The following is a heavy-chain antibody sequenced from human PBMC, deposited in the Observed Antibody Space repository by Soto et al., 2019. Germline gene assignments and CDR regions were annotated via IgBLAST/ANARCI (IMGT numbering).Heavy chain of an antibody. J-gene: IGHJ5*02. CDR3: RRFRWFDH. CDR1: GGSTSGSY. CDR2: IYDSGST. Sequence: QVQLQESGPGLVKPSETLSLTCTVSGGSTSGSYCSWIRQPPGKGLEWIGYIYDSGSTNYNPSPSSACTRSVHTSKNPFPLHLASVTAADEAGYYCRRFRWFDHWGQGSLVTVSS. V-gene: IGHV4-59*01.